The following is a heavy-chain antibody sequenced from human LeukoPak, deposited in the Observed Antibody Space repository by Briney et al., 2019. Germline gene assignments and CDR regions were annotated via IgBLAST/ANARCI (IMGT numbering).Heavy chain of an antibody. Sequence: ASVKVSCKVSGCTLTELSMHLVRQAPGKGLDWMGGFDPEDGETIYAQKFQGRVTMTEDRSTDTAYMDLSSLIAEQTGCYCWETRPGPGSASCGQGPLVTASS. V-gene: IGHV1-24*01. J-gene: IGHJ5*02. CDR3: ETRPGPGSAS. D-gene: IGHD5-12*01. CDR1: GCTLTELS. CDR2: FDPEDGET.